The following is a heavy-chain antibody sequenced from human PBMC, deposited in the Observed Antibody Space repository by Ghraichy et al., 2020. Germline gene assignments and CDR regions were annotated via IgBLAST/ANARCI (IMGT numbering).Heavy chain of an antibody. CDR1: GFTFTSSA. J-gene: IGHJ6*03. CDR3: AAGEYDYDSRGEHYYYYYMEV. CDR2: IVVGSGNT. V-gene: IGHV1-58*01. D-gene: IGHD3-22*01. Sequence: SVKVSCKASGFTFTSSAVQRVRQARGQRLEWIGWIVVGSGNTNYAQKFQERVTITRDMSTSTAYMELSSLRSEDTAVYYCAAGEYDYDSRGEHYYYYYMEVWGKGAPVTVSS.